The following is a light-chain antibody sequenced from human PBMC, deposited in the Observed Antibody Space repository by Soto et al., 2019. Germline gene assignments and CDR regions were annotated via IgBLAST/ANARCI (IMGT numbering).Light chain of an antibody. J-gene: IGKJ3*01. CDR1: QIISNNY. CDR2: GAS. Sequence: EIVLTQSPGTLSLSPGERATLSCRASQIISNNYLAWYQQKPGQAPRLLVYGASSRATGIPDRFSGSGSVTDFTLTISRLDPEDFAVYYCQQYGSSRFTFGPGTKVDIK. CDR3: QQYGSSRFT. V-gene: IGKV3-20*01.